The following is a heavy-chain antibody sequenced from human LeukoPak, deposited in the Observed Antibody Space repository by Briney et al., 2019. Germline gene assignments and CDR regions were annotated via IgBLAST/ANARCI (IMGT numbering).Heavy chain of an antibody. CDR3: AKRGSAFDY. D-gene: IGHD3-10*01. Sequence: GGSLRLSCEVSGFTSSTYTMNWVRQAPGKGLEWVSAISGSGGSTYYADSVKGRFTISRDNSKNTLYLQMNSLRAEDTAVYYCAKRGSAFDYWGQGTLVTVSS. CDR2: ISGSGGST. J-gene: IGHJ4*02. CDR1: GFTSSTYT. V-gene: IGHV3-23*01.